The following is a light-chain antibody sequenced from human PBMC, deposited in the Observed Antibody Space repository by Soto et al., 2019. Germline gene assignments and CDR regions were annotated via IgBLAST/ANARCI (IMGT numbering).Light chain of an antibody. Sequence: QSVLAQPPSVSGSPGQSVTISCTGISSDVGSYNRVSWYQQPPGTAPKLMIYEVSNRPSGVPDRFSGSKSGNTASLTISGLQAEDEADYYCSLYTSSSTFVFGTGTKVTVL. CDR1: SSDVGSYNR. V-gene: IGLV2-18*01. CDR3: SLYTSSSTFV. CDR2: EVS. J-gene: IGLJ1*01.